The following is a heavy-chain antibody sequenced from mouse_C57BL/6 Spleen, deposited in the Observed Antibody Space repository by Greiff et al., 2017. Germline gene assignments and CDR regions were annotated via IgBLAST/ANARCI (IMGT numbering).Heavy chain of an antibody. Sequence: QVQLQQPGAELVRPGSSVKLSCKASGYTFTSYWMHWVKQRPIQGLEWIGNIDPSDSETHYNQKFKDKATLTVDKSSSTAYMQLSSLTSEDSAVYYCARATWDDGYPFFDYWGQGTTLTVSS. V-gene: IGHV1-52*01. D-gene: IGHD2-3*01. CDR1: GYTFTSYW. CDR3: ARATWDDGYPFFDY. J-gene: IGHJ2*01. CDR2: IDPSDSET.